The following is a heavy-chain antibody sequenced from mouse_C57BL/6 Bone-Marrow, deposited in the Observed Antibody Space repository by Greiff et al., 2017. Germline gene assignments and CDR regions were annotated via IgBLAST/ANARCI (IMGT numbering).Heavy chain of an antibody. J-gene: IGHJ4*01. D-gene: IGHD1-1*01. CDR2: IDPENGDT. Sequence: EVKLMESGAELVRPGASVKLSCTASGFNIKDDYMHWVKQRPEQGLEWIGWIDPENGDTEYASKFQGKATITADTSSNTAYLQLSSLSSEDTAVYYCIALITTVVATDFYSMDYWGQGTSVTVSS. CDR1: GFNIKDDY. V-gene: IGHV14-4*01. CDR3: IALITTVVATDFYSMDY.